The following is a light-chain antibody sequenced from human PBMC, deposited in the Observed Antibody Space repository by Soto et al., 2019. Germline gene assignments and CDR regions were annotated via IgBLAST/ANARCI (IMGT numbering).Light chain of an antibody. J-gene: IGLJ1*01. Sequence: QSVLTQPPSASGTPGQRVTISCSGSSSNIGSNYVYWYQQLPGTAPKLLLYRNNQRPSGVPDRFSGSKSGTSASLAISVLRSEDEADYYCAAWDDSLSALYVFGTGTKLTVL. V-gene: IGLV1-47*01. CDR2: RNN. CDR3: AAWDDSLSALYV. CDR1: SSNIGSNY.